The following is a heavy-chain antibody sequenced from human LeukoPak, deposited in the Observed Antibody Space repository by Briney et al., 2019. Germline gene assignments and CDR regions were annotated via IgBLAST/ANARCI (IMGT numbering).Heavy chain of an antibody. J-gene: IGHJ4*02. CDR1: GFTVRTNY. CDR2: IFSGGST. V-gene: IGHV3-66*01. CDR3: ASYGSGSYYLSIIDY. Sequence: GGSLRLSCAASGFTVRTNYVFWVRQAPGKRLEWVSVIFSGGSTFYADSVKGRFTISRGISKNTVYLQMDSLRAEDTAVYYCASYGSGSYYLSIIDYWGQGTLVTVSS. D-gene: IGHD3-10*01.